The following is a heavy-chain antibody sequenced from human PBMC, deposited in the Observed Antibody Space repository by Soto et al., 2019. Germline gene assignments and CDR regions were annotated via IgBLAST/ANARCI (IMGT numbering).Heavy chain of an antibody. D-gene: IGHD3-3*01. CDR2: IIPDSGAT. V-gene: IGHV1-2*02. CDR1: GYTFTAYY. Sequence: QVQLLQSGTEVKKPGASVKVSCKASGYTFTAYYIHWVRQAPGQGLEWMGWIIPDSGATKYTQKFQGRVTMTSEASINTAFLEVSRLRFDDTAVYFCARGDRISRFGVRNWLDPWGQGTLVTVS. CDR3: ARGDRISRFGVRNWLDP. J-gene: IGHJ5*02.